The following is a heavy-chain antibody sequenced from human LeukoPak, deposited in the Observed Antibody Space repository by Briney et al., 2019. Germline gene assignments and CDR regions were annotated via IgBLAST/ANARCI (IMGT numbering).Heavy chain of an antibody. CDR3: ARDRGGGNIIFDY. Sequence: PGGSLRLSCAASGFTFSGYGMNWVRQAPGKGLESVLYISKAGTTIYYADSVRGRFTISRDNAKNSLSLQMNSLGAEDTAVYYCARDRGGGNIIFDYWGQGTLVTVSS. J-gene: IGHJ4*02. D-gene: IGHD2-15*01. CDR2: ISKAGTTI. V-gene: IGHV3-48*03. CDR1: GFTFSGYG.